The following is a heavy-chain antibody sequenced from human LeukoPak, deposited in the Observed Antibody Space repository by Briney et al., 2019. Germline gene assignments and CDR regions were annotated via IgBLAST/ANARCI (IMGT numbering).Heavy chain of an antibody. V-gene: IGHV1-46*01. CDR1: GYTFTSYY. CDR2: INPSGGST. D-gene: IGHD6-6*01. J-gene: IGHJ6*03. CDR3: ARCSSSARWPPPLWDYYYYMDV. Sequence: ASVKVSCKASGYTFTSYYMHWVRQAPGQGLEWMGIINPSGGSTSYAQKFQGRVTMTRDTSTSTVYMELSSLRSEDTAVYYCARCSSSARWPPPLWDYYYYMDVWGKGTTVTVSS.